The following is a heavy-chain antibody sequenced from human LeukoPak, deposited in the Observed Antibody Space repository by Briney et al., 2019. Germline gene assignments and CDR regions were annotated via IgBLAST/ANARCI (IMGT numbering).Heavy chain of an antibody. CDR1: GFTFSSYS. Sequence: GGSLRLSCAASGFTFSSYSMNWVRQAPGKGLEWVSSISSSSSYIYYADSVKGRFTISRDNAKNPLYLQMNSLRAEDTAVYYCARLTAMVTRYGMDVWGQGTTVTVSS. V-gene: IGHV3-21*01. D-gene: IGHD5-18*01. CDR2: ISSSSSYI. CDR3: ARLTAMVTRYGMDV. J-gene: IGHJ6*02.